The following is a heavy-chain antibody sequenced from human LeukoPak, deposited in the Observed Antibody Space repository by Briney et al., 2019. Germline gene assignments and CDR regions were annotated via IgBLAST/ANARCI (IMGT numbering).Heavy chain of an antibody. V-gene: IGHV1-8*01. CDR2: MNPNSGNT. D-gene: IGHD3-10*01. J-gene: IGHJ6*03. Sequence: ASVKVSCKASGYTFTSYDINWVRQATGQGLEWMGWMNPNSGNTGYAQKFQGRVTMTRNTSISTAYMELSSLRSEDTAVYYCARVLWFGPSPYYYYYYMDVWGKGTTVTISS. CDR1: GYTFTSYD. CDR3: ARVLWFGPSPYYYYYYMDV.